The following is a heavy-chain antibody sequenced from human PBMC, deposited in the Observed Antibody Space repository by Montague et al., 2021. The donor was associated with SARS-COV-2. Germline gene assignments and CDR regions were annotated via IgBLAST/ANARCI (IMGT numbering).Heavy chain of an antibody. Sequence: SETLSLTCTVSGDSISGYYWTWIRQAPEKGLEWIGYIYHTGSTNYNPSFKGRVIISVDTSTNQLSLRLTSVSAADSAKYFCARHRRFGVSVAGGAYFDHWGQGTQVTVS. CDR1: GDSISGYY. J-gene: IGHJ4*02. CDR2: IYHTGST. V-gene: IGHV4-59*08. CDR3: ARHRRFGVSVAGGAYFDH. D-gene: IGHD6-19*01.